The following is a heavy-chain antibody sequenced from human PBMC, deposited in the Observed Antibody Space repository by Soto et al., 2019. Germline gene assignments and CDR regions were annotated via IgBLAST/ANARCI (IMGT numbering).Heavy chain of an antibody. D-gene: IGHD2-2*01. Sequence: SLRLSCAASGFTFSSYGMHWVRQAPGKGLEWVAVIWYDGSNKYYADSVKGRFTISRDNSKNTLYLQMNSLRAEDTAVYYCARAPGVDIVVVPAATNAWFDPWGQGTLVTVSS. V-gene: IGHV3-33*01. CDR2: IWYDGSNK. CDR1: GFTFSSYG. CDR3: ARAPGVDIVVVPAATNAWFDP. J-gene: IGHJ5*02.